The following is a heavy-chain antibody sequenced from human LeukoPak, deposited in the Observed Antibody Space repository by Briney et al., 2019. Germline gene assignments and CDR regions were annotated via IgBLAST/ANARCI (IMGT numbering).Heavy chain of an antibody. J-gene: IGHJ4*02. CDR2: IYYSGST. Sequence: SETLSLTCTVSGGSINSSSYYWGWIRQPPGKGLEWIGSIYYSGSTYYNPSLKSRVTISVDTSKNQFSLKLSSVTAEDTAVYYCARGIGMIDYWGQGTLVTVSS. CDR3: ARGIGMIDY. D-gene: IGHD2-21*01. V-gene: IGHV4-39*01. CDR1: GGSINSSSYY.